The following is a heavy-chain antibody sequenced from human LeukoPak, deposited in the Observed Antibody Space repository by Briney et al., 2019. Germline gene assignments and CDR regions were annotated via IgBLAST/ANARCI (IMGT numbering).Heavy chain of an antibody. CDR2: IYHSGST. Sequence: SQTLSLTCAVSGGSISSGGYSWSWIRQPPGKGLEWIGYIYHSGSTYYNPSLKSRVTMSVDTSKNQFSLKLSSVTAADTAVYYCARGTTPLYYFDYWGQGTLVTVSS. J-gene: IGHJ4*02. V-gene: IGHV4-30-2*01. CDR3: ARGTTPLYYFDY. CDR1: GGSISSGGYS. D-gene: IGHD1-7*01.